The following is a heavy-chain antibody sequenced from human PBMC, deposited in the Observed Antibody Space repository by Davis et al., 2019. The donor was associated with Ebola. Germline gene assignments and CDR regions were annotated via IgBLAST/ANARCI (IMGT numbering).Heavy chain of an antibody. Sequence: ASVKVSCKASGYPFTDYDVFWVRQAPGQGLEWMGRMSANSGYTVYTQKFQGRVSMTRDTSISTAYMELSSLRSEDTAVYYCARDEACTGGSCYSVYWGQGTQVTVSS. J-gene: IGHJ4*02. CDR1: GYPFTDYD. CDR3: ARDEACTGGSCYSVY. V-gene: IGHV1-8*01. CDR2: MSANSGYT. D-gene: IGHD2-15*01.